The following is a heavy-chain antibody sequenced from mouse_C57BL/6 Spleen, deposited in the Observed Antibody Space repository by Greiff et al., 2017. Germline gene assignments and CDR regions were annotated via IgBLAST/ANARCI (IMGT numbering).Heavy chain of an antibody. CDR1: GYTFTDYE. Sequence: VQLQQSGAELVRPGASVTLSCKASGYTFTDYEMHWVKQTPVHGLEWIGAIDPETGGTAYNQKFKGKAILTADKSSSTAYMELRSLTSEDSAVYYWTRERAHYYGSSYAMDYWGQGTSVTVSS. CDR3: TRERAHYYGSSYAMDY. CDR2: IDPETGGT. V-gene: IGHV1-15*01. D-gene: IGHD1-1*01. J-gene: IGHJ4*01.